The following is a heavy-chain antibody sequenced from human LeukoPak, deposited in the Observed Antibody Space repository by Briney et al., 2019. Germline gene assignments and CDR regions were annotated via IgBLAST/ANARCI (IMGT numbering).Heavy chain of an antibody. CDR2: INHNGETI. D-gene: IGHD3-9*01. CDR3: ARDNDWAFDY. J-gene: IGHJ4*02. V-gene: IGHV3-48*02. CDR1: GFTFSNYV. Sequence: PGGSLRLSCAAPGFTFSNYVMSWVRQAPGKGLEWVSYINHNGETIFYPDFVKGRFTISRDNAKNSLHLQMNSLRDEDTAVYYCARDNDWAFDYWGQGTLVTVSS.